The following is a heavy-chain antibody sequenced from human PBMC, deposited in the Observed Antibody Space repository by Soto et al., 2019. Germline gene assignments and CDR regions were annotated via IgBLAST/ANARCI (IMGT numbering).Heavy chain of an antibody. CDR1: GFTFSNAW. V-gene: IGHV3-15*01. Sequence: EVQLVESGGGLVKPGGSLRLSCAASGFTFSNAWMSWVRQAPGKGLEWVGRIKSKTDGGTTDYAAPVKGRFTISRDDSKNTLYLQMNSLKTEDTAVYYCTTFDYDILTAYYGKYNWFDPWGQGTLVTVSS. CDR3: TTFDYDILTAYYGKYNWFDP. CDR2: IKSKTDGGTT. D-gene: IGHD3-9*01. J-gene: IGHJ5*02.